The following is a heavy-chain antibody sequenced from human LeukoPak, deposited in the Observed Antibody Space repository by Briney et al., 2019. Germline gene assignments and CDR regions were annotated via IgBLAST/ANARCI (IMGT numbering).Heavy chain of an antibody. V-gene: IGHV3-33*06. Sequence: PGGSLRLSCAASGFTFSSYGMHWVRQAPGKGLEWVAVIWYDGSNKYYANSVKGRFTISRDNSKNTLYLQMNSLRAEDTADYYCAKRSTGYYFDSWGQGTLVTVSS. D-gene: IGHD2-2*01. CDR2: IWYDGSNK. CDR3: AKRSTGYYFDS. CDR1: GFTFSSYG. J-gene: IGHJ4*02.